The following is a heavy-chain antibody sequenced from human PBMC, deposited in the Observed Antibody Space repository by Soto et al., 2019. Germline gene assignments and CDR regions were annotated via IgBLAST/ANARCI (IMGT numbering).Heavy chain of an antibody. V-gene: IGHV1-8*01. CDR2: INPSGSNT. CDR1: GRPFPIDD. J-gene: IGHJ6*02. Sequence: AASVKVSSKASGRPFPIDDIIWVRQTIGQGLEIMGWINPSGSNTGYPQKFEGRATFTWTTPTSTAYMDLSGLRSEDTAGYYCARYRTKVRVSLPVGGQGAMVTVAS. D-gene: IGHD3-16*02. CDR3: ARYRTKVRVSLPV.